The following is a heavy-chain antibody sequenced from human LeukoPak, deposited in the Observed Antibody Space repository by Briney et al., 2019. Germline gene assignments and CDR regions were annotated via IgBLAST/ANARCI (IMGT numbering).Heavy chain of an antibody. CDR1: GGTFSSYA. CDR2: IIPIFGTA. D-gene: IGHD2-15*01. J-gene: IGHJ5*02. CDR3: AREMRGYCSGGSCYYDNWFDP. V-gene: IGHV1-69*05. Sequence: GSSVKVSCKASGGTFSSYAISWVRQAPGQGLEWMGGIIPIFGTANYAQKFQGRVTITTDESTSTAYMELSSLRSEDTAVYYCAREMRGYCSGGSCYYDNWFDPWGQGTLVTVSS.